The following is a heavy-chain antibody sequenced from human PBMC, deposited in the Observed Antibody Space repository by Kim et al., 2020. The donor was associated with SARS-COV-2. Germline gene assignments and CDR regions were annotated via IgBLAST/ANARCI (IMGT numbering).Heavy chain of an antibody. CDR3: ARGDCSSTSCYLLDY. Sequence: DHVKGRFTISRDNSKNTLYLQMNSLRAEDTAVYYCARGDCSSTSCYLLDYWGQGTLVTVSS. D-gene: IGHD2-2*01. J-gene: IGHJ4*02. V-gene: IGHV3-30*07.